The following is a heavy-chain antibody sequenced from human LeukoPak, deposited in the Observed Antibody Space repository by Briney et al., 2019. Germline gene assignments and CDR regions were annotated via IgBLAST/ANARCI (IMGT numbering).Heavy chain of an antibody. Sequence: ASVKVSCKASGYTFTGYYMHWVRQAPGQGLEWMGWINPNSGGTNYAQKFQGRVTMTRDTSISTAYMELSRLRSDDTAVYYRARRKYYYDSSGYSFDYWGQGTLVTVSS. CDR2: INPNSGGT. V-gene: IGHV1-2*02. CDR1: GYTFTGYY. J-gene: IGHJ4*02. D-gene: IGHD3-22*01. CDR3: ARRKYYYDSSGYSFDY.